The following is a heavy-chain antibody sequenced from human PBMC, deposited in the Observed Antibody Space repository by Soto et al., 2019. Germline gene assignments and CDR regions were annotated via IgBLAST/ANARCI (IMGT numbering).Heavy chain of an antibody. J-gene: IGHJ5*02. CDR3: ARGKTSGSSGGP. D-gene: IGHD6-6*01. V-gene: IGHV4-34*01. Sequence: SETLSLTCAVYGGSFSVYYWSWIRQPPGKGLEWIGEINHSGSTNYNPSLKSRVTISVDTSKNQFSLKLSSVTAADTAVYYCARGKTSGSSGGPWGQGTLVTVSS. CDR2: INHSGST. CDR1: GGSFSVYY.